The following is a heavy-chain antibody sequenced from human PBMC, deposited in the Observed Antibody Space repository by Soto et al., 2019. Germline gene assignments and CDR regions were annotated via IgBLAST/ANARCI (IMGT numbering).Heavy chain of an antibody. CDR1: GFTFSKYS. J-gene: IGHJ6*02. CDR3: ARRILSHGMHYYGVDV. Sequence: EVQLVESGGGLVQPGGSLRLSCAASGFTFSKYSMNWVRQAPGKGLEWVSYISSSSSPILYADSVRGRFTISRDIGKNSLYLQMNSLRDEDTAVYYCARRILSHGMHYYGVDVWGQGTTVTVSS. CDR2: ISSSSSPI. V-gene: IGHV3-48*02.